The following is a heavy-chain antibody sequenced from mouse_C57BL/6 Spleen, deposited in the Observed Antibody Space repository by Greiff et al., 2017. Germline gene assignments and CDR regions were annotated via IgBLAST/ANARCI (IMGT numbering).Heavy chain of an antibody. D-gene: IGHD1-1*01. J-gene: IGHJ4*01. Sequence: QVQLQQSGAELVRPGASVTLSCKASGYTFTDYEMHWVKQTPVHGLEWIGAIDPETGGTAYNQKFKGKAILTADKSSSTAYMELRSLTSEDSAVYYCTRKNGYGSSLEDYWGQGTSVTVSS. V-gene: IGHV1-15*01. CDR3: TRKNGYGSSLEDY. CDR2: IDPETGGT. CDR1: GYTFTDYE.